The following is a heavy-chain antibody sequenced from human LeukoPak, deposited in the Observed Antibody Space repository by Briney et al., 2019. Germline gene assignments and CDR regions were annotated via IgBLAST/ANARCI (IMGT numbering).Heavy chain of an antibody. D-gene: IGHD3-3*01. J-gene: IGHJ4*02. CDR3: ARGTWVDFWSGYYSNYFDY. CDR1: GGSFSGYY. CDR2: INHSGST. V-gene: IGHV4-34*01. Sequence: SETLSLTCAVHGGSFSGYYWSWIRQPPGKGLEWIGEINHSGSTNYNPSLKSRVTISVDTSKNQFSLKLSSVTAADTAVYYCARGTWVDFWSGYYSNYFDYWGQGTLVTVSS.